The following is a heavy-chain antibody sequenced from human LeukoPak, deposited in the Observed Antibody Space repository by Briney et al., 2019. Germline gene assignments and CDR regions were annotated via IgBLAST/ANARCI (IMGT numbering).Heavy chain of an antibody. CDR3: VRDRGWLTFDY. V-gene: IGHV3-7*01. Sequence: PGGSLRLSCAASGFTFSNVWMSWVRLAPGKGLEWVANIKEDESEKYYVDSVKGRFTISRDNAKNSLYLQMNSLRADDTAVYYCVRDRGWLTFDYWGQGTLVTVSS. CDR1: GFTFSNVW. CDR2: IKEDESEK. J-gene: IGHJ4*02. D-gene: IGHD5-24*01.